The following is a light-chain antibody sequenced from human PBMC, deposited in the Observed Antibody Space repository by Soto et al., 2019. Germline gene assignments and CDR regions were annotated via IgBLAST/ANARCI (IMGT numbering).Light chain of an antibody. CDR2: DAS. Sequence: IVVTKSPATLSVSPGERSTLSCRASQSVSSYLAWYQQKPGQAPRLLIFDASNRATGIPARFSGSGSGTDFTLTISSLEPEDFAVYYCQQRSNWPLTFGGGTTVDIK. V-gene: IGKV3-11*01. J-gene: IGKJ4*01. CDR1: QSVSSY. CDR3: QQRSNWPLT.